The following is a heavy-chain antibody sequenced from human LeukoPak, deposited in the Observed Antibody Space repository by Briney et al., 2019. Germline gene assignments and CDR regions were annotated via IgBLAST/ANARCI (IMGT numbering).Heavy chain of an antibody. CDR2: INHSGST. D-gene: IGHD2-2*01. Sequence: PSETLSLTCAVYGGSFSGYYWSWIRQPPGKGLEWIGEINHSGSTNYNPSLKSRVTISVDTSKNQFSLKLSSVTAADTAVYYCARERYQLTPFDYWGQEPWSPSPQ. J-gene: IGHJ4*01. CDR1: GGSFSGYY. V-gene: IGHV4-34*01. CDR3: ARERYQLTPFDY.